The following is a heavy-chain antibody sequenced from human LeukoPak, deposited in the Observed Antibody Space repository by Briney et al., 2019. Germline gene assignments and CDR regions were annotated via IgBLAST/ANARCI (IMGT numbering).Heavy chain of an antibody. V-gene: IGHV1-2*02. D-gene: IGHD6-13*01. Sequence: GASVKVSCKASGYTFTGYHIHWVRQAPGQGLEWMGWINPNSGGTNFAQKFQGRVTVTRDTPISTAYMELSRLRSDDTAVYYCARAWVGYSTLGNGYYFDYWGQGTLVTVSS. CDR2: INPNSGGT. J-gene: IGHJ4*02. CDR1: GYTFTGYH. CDR3: ARAWVGYSTLGNGYYFDY.